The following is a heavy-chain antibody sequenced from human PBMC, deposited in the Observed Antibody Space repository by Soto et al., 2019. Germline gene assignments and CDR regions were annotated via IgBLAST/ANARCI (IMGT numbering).Heavy chain of an antibody. CDR3: ARDLNYDILTGYPDNWFDP. J-gene: IGHJ5*02. V-gene: IGHV1-69*13. CDR1: GGTFSSYA. Sequence: SVKVSCKASGGTFSSYAISWVRQAPGQGLEWMGGIIPIFGTANYAQKFQGRVTITADESTSTAYMELSSLRSEDTAVYYCARDLNYDILTGYPDNWFDPWGQGTLVTVSS. CDR2: IIPIFGTA. D-gene: IGHD3-9*01.